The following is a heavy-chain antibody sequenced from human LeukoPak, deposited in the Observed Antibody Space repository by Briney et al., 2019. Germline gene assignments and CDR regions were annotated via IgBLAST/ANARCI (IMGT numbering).Heavy chain of an antibody. CDR1: GFTFSGYG. CDR2: IRYDGSNK. V-gene: IGHV3-30*02. D-gene: IGHD5-18*01. J-gene: IGHJ4*02. Sequence: GGSLRLSCAASGFTFSGYGMNWVRQAPGRGLEWLSFIRYDGSNKYYADSVKGRFTISRDNAKNSLYLQMNSLRAEDTAVYYCARDADTAMVNGYWGQGTLVTVSS. CDR3: ARDADTAMVNGY.